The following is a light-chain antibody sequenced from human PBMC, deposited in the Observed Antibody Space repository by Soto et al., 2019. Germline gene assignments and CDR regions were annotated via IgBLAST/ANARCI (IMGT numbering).Light chain of an antibody. V-gene: IGKV3-20*01. CDR2: GAS. CDR3: QQYGSSPTYT. Sequence: EIVLTQSPGTLSLSPGERATLSCRASQSASSGYLAWYQQKPGQAPRLLIYGASNRATGVPDRFSGSGSGTDFTLTISRLEPEAFAVYYCQQYGSSPTYTFGQGNKLEIK. CDR1: QSASSGY. J-gene: IGKJ2*01.